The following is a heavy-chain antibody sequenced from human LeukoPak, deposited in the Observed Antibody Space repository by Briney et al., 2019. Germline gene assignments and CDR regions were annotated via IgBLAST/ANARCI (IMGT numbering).Heavy chain of an antibody. Sequence: PGGSLRLSCAASGFTFDDYAMHWVRQAPGKGLEWVSGISWNSGSIGYADSVKGRFTISRDNAKNSLYLQMNSLRAEDTALYYCAKDIVRFGEFSNGFDYWGQGTLVTVSS. CDR3: AKDIVRFGEFSNGFDY. CDR2: ISWNSGSI. CDR1: GFTFDDYA. V-gene: IGHV3-9*01. D-gene: IGHD3-10*01. J-gene: IGHJ4*02.